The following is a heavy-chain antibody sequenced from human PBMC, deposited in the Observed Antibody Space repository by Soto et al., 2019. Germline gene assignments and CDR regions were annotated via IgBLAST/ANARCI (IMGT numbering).Heavy chain of an antibody. CDR2: IYYTGST. J-gene: IGHJ4*02. CDR1: GGSISSGGYY. CDR3: ARGRRVTNDLLPGPLGYFDY. Sequence: SETLSLTCTVSGGSISSGGYYWTWIRQFPGRGLEWIGFIYYTGSTYYNPSLKNRASLSVDTSKQQFSLNLNSVTAADTAIYYCARGRRVTNDLLPGPLGYFDYWGQGTLVTVSS. V-gene: IGHV4-31*03. D-gene: IGHD3-9*01.